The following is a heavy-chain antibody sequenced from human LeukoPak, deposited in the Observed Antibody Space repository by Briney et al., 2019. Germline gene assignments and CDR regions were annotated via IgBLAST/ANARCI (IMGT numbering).Heavy chain of an antibody. J-gene: IGHJ4*02. D-gene: IGHD3-16*02. V-gene: IGHV1-69*13. CDR2: IIPIFGTA. CDR3: AQGPLYDYVWGSYRSPFDY. Sequence: SVKVSCKASGGTFSSYAISWVRQAPGQGLEWMGGIIPIFGTANYALKFQGRVTITADESTSTAYMELSSLRSEDTAVYYCAQGPLYDYVWGSYRSPFDYWGQGTLVTVSS. CDR1: GGTFSSYA.